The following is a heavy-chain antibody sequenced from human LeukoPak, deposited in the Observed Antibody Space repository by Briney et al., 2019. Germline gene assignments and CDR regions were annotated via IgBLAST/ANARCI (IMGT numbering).Heavy chain of an antibody. V-gene: IGHV3-66*01. CDR1: RFTVSSNY. D-gene: IGHD2-15*01. J-gene: IGHJ4*02. Sequence: GGSLGLSCAASRFTVSSNYMTWVRQAPGKGLEWVSVIYSGGNTYYADSVKGRFTISRDNSKKTLYLQMNSLRAEDTVVYYCAISVVRPAPFDFWGQGTLVTVSS. CDR2: IYSGGNT. CDR3: AISVVRPAPFDF.